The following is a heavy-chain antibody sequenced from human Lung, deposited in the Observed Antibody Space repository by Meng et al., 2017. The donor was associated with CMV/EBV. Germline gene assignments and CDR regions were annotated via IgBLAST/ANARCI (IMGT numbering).Heavy chain of an antibody. CDR1: GFIVTSTY. J-gene: IGHJ3*02. CDR2: IYRGGTT. D-gene: IGHD2/OR15-2a*01. CDR3: ARSILSNGFDAVDI. Sequence: GESXKISXEASGFIVTSTYMSWVRQAPGKGLEWVSVIYRGGTTFKANSVKRRFTISRDNSKNTLFLQMNRLRAEDTAVYYCARSILSNGFDAVDIWGQGTMVTVSS. V-gene: IGHV3-53*01.